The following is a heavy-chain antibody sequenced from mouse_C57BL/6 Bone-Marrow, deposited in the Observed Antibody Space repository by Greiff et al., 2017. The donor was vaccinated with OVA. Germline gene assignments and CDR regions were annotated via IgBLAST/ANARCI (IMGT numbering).Heavy chain of an antibody. CDR1: GYSFTDYN. J-gene: IGHJ4*01. Sequence: VQLKQSGPELVKPGASVKISCKASGYSFTDYNMNWVKQSNGKSLEWIGVINPNYGTTSYNQKFKGKATLTVDQSSSTAYMQLNSLTSEDSAVYYCARRGSGKYYYAMDYWGQGTSVTVSS. V-gene: IGHV1-39*01. D-gene: IGHD3-2*02. CDR3: ARRGSGKYYYAMDY. CDR2: INPNYGTT.